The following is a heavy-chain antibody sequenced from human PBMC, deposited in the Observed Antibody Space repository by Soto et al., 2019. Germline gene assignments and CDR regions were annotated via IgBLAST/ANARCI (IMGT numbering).Heavy chain of an antibody. D-gene: IGHD3-22*01. V-gene: IGHV4-34*01. CDR2: INHSGST. Sequence: SETLSLTCAVYGGSFSGYSWSWIRQPPGKGLEWIAEINHSGSTNYNPSLKSRVTISVDTSKNQFSLKLSSVTAADTAVYYCARADYYDSSGYVLWGQGTLVTVSS. CDR3: ARADYYDSSGYVL. J-gene: IGHJ4*02. CDR1: GGSFSGYS.